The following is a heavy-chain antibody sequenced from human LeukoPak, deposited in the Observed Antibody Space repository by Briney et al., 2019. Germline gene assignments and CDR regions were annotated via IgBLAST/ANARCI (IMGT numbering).Heavy chain of an antibody. Sequence: SVKVSCKASGGTFSSYAISWVRQAPGQGLEWMGGIIPIFGTANYAQKFQGRVTITTDESTSTAYMEVSSLRSEDTAVYYCARHVVVTAIRSHEGYFQHWGQGTLVTVSS. J-gene: IGHJ1*01. D-gene: IGHD2-21*02. V-gene: IGHV1-69*05. CDR3: ARHVVVTAIRSHEGYFQH. CDR2: IIPIFGTA. CDR1: GGTFSSYA.